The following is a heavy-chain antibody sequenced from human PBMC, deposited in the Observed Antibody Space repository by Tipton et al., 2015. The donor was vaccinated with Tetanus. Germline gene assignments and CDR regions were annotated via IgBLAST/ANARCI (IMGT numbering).Heavy chain of an antibody. Sequence: QLVQSGPEVKKPGSSVKVSCKTSGGSFSTYAINWVRQAPGHGLEWMGGIIPIFGTPNYAQKFKGRVSITADKSTTTASMELRSLQSEDPALYYGAGGGGGTRQYYYMGVWGKGTTVIVSS. CDR3: AGGGGGTRQYYYMGV. CDR2: IIPIFGTP. V-gene: IGHV1-69*06. CDR1: GGSFSTYA. J-gene: IGHJ6*03. D-gene: IGHD3-16*01.